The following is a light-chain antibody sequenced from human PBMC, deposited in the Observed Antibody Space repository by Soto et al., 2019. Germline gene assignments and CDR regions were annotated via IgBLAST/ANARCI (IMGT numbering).Light chain of an antibody. CDR3: QQYNTYSYT. J-gene: IGKJ2*01. CDR2: DAS. CDR1: QSISNW. V-gene: IGKV1-5*01. Sequence: DIQMTQSPSTLSASVGDRVTITCWAGQSISNWLAWYQQRPGKAPKLLIYDASTLESWVPSRFSGSGSGTEFTLTLSGLRPDDFATYYCQQYNTYSYTFGQGTKLEIK.